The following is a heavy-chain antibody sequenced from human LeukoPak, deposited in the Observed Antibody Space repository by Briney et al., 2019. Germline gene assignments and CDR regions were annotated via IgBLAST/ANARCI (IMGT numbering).Heavy chain of an antibody. Sequence: GGSLRLSYAASGFTFSSYSMNWVRQAPGKGLEWVSSISSSSSYIYYADSVKGRFTISRDNAKNSLYLQMNSLRAEDTAVYYCARAPLWSKTIDYWGQGTLVTVSS. CDR3: ARAPLWSKTIDY. CDR1: GFTFSSYS. D-gene: IGHD5-18*01. V-gene: IGHV3-21*01. CDR2: ISSSSSYI. J-gene: IGHJ4*02.